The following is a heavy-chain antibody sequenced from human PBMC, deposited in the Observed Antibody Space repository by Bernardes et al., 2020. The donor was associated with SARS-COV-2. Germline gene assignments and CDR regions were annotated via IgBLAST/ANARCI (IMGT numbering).Heavy chain of an antibody. J-gene: IGHJ6*02. V-gene: IGHV3-21*01. CDR2: ISSSSSYI. D-gene: IGHD3-10*01. Sequence: GGSLRLSCAASGFTFSSYSMNWVRQAPGKGLEWVSSISSSSSYIYYADSVKGRFTISRDNAKNSLYLQMNSLRAEDTAVYYCARDPLEGSGSYRLMDVWGQGTTVTVSS. CDR3: ARDPLEGSGSYRLMDV. CDR1: GFTFSSYS.